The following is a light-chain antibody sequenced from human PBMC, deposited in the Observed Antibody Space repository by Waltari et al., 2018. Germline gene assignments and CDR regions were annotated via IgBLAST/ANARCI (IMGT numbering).Light chain of an antibody. CDR3: QHRDHWPPDAT. V-gene: IGKV3D-20*02. CDR2: APS. CDR1: RSVSSTY. Sequence: EIVLTQSPGTLSLSPGERATLSCRASRSVSSTYLAWYQQKPGQAPRLLIYAPSSRATGIPARFSGSGSGTDFTLTISSLEPEDFAVYYCQHRDHWPPDATFGPGTKVDI. J-gene: IGKJ3*01.